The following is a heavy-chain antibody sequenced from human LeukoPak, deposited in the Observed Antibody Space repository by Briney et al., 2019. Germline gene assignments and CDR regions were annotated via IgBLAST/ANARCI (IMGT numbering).Heavy chain of an antibody. CDR3: AREEGMTTVTLGGFDP. Sequence: SETLSLTCTVSGGSTSSYYWSWIRQPPGKGLEWIGYIYYSGSTNYNPSLKSRVTISVDTSKNQFSLKLSSVTAADTAVYYCAREEGMTTVTLGGFDPWGQGTLVTVSS. J-gene: IGHJ5*02. CDR2: IYYSGST. D-gene: IGHD4-11*01. V-gene: IGHV4-59*01. CDR1: GGSTSSYY.